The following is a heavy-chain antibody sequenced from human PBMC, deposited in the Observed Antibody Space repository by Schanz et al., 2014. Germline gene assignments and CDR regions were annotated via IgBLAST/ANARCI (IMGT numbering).Heavy chain of an antibody. V-gene: IGHV3-48*04. CDR1: GFTFFTYN. D-gene: IGHD1-26*01. Sequence: DVYLVESGGGLVQPGGSLRLSCAASGFTFFTYNMNWVRQAPGKGLEWVSYISGSDNYINYADSVKGRFTISRDNAKNSLFLLMSSLRAEDSAVYYCARGARQYSGSYSPSDYWGQGTLVTVSS. CDR3: ARGARQYSGSYSPSDY. CDR2: ISGSDNYI. J-gene: IGHJ4*02.